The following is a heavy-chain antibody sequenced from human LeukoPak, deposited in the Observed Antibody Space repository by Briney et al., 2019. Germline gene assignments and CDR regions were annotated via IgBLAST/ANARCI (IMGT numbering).Heavy chain of an antibody. V-gene: IGHV3-21*01. CDR3: ARDSVPYYYDSSGYYYYFDY. CDR2: ISSSSSYI. CDR1: GFTFSSYS. Sequence: GGSLRLSCAASGFTFSSYSMNWVRQAPGKGLEWVSSISSSSSYIYYADSVKGRFTISRDNAKNSLYLQMNSLRAEDTAVYYCARDSVPYYYDSSGYYYYFDYWGQGTLVTVSS. J-gene: IGHJ4*02. D-gene: IGHD3-22*01.